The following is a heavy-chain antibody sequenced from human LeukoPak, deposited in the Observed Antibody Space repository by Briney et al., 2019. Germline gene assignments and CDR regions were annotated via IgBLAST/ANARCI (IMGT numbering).Heavy chain of an antibody. D-gene: IGHD3-16*01. V-gene: IGHV4-31*03. CDR2: IYYSGST. CDR1: GGSISSGGYY. CDR3: ARDPLGWFDP. Sequence: TLSLTCTVSGGSISSGGYYWSWIRQHPGTGLEWIGYIYYSGSTYYNPSLKSRVAISVDTSKNQFSLKLSSVTAADTAVYYYARDPLGWFDPWGQGTLVTVSS. J-gene: IGHJ5*02.